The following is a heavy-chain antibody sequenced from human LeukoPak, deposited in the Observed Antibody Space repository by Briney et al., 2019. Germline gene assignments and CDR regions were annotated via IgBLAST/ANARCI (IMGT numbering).Heavy chain of an antibody. V-gene: IGHV4-4*07. CDR1: GGSISSYY. CDR3: ARVGYYDSSGYTYYYYYYMDV. J-gene: IGHJ6*03. D-gene: IGHD3-22*01. CDR2: IYTSGST. Sequence: SETLSLTCTVSGGSISSYYWSWIRQPAGKGLEWIGRIYTSGSTNYNPSLKSRVTMSVDTSKNQFSLKLSSVTAADTAVYYYARVGYYDSSGYTYYYYYYMDVWGKGTTVTVSS.